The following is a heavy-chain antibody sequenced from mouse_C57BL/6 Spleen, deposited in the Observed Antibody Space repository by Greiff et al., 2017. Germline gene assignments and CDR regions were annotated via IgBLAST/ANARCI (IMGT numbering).Heavy chain of an antibody. V-gene: IGHV1-19*01. CDR3: ARYYSNYGDAY. J-gene: IGHJ3*01. D-gene: IGHD2-5*01. CDR2: INPYNGGT. CDR1: GYTFTDYY. Sequence: EVKLQQSGPVLVKPGASVKMSCKASGYTFTDYYMNWVKQSHGKSLEWIGVINPYNGGTSYNQKFKGKATLTVEKSSSTAYMELNSLTSEDAAVYYCARYYSNYGDAYWGQGTLVTVSA.